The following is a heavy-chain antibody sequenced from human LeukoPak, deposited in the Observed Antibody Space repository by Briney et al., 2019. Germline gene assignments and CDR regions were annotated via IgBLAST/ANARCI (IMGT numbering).Heavy chain of an antibody. CDR3: ARDYYDSSCYYFDY. CDR1: GFTFSDYY. Sequence: PGGSLRLSCAASGFTFSDYYMSWIRQAPGKGLEWVSYISSSGSTIYYADSVKGRFTISRDNAKNPLYLQMNSLRAEDTAVYYCARDYYDSSCYYFDYWGQGTLVTVSS. V-gene: IGHV3-11*04. J-gene: IGHJ4*02. CDR2: ISSSGSTI. D-gene: IGHD3-22*01.